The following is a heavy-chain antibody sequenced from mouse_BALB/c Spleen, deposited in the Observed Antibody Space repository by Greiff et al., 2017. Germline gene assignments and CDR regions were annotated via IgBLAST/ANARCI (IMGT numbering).Heavy chain of an antibody. J-gene: IGHJ2*01. CDR2: INPSTGYT. Sequence: QVQLQQSGAELAKPGASVKMSCKASGYTFTSYWMHWVKQRPGQGLEWIGYINPSTGYTEYNQKFKDKATLTADKSSSTAYMQLSSLTSEDSAVYYCARSSGITGDYWGQGTTLTVSS. CDR3: ARSSGITGDY. V-gene: IGHV1-7*01. CDR1: GYTFTSYW. D-gene: IGHD2-4*01.